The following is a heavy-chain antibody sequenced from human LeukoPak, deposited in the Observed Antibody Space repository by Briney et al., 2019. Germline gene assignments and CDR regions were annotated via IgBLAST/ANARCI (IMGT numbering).Heavy chain of an antibody. V-gene: IGHV3-23*01. CDR3: VPDLRCAAWSLHY. CDR1: GFTFSKYI. J-gene: IGHJ4*02. Sequence: GGSLRLSCADSGFTFSKYIMCSGRQAPGQGLEWVSVVSDSGSSAYYTDSVKGRFTISRDNSKNTLYLQMNSLRAEDTAVYYCVPDLRCAAWSLHYWGQGTLVTVSS. D-gene: IGHD2-15*01. CDR2: VSDSGSSA.